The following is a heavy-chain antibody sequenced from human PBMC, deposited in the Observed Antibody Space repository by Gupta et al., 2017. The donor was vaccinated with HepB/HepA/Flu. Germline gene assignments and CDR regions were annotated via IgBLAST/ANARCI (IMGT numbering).Heavy chain of an antibody. CDR2: MKPNNGDT. D-gene: IGHD3-3*01. CDR1: VFTFTNSD. Sequence: QVQLVQSRAEAKKPGASVKVSCKASVFTFTNSDFNWVRRATGQGLEWMGWMKPNNGDTGYAQKFKDRVNCTRNTSINTAYMELSSLTFEDTAVYYGARGPNYNLWSSSDYSNYYVDGGGKGTTVSVYS. CDR3: ARGPNYNLWSSSDYSNYYVDG. V-gene: IGHV1-8*03. J-gene: IGHJ6*03.